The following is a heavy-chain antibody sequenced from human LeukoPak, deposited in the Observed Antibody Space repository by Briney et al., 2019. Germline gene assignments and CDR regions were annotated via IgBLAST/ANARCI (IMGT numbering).Heavy chain of an antibody. CDR2: INHSGST. Sequence: PSETLSLTCAVYGGSFSGYYWSWIRQPPGKGLEWIGEINHSGSTNYNPPLKSRVTISVDTSKNQFSLKLSSVTAADTAVYYCARGLVMITFGGEQYYYYYYGMDVWGQGTTVTVSS. CDR3: ARGLVMITFGGEQYYYYYYGMDV. CDR1: GGSFSGYY. D-gene: IGHD3-16*01. V-gene: IGHV4-34*01. J-gene: IGHJ6*02.